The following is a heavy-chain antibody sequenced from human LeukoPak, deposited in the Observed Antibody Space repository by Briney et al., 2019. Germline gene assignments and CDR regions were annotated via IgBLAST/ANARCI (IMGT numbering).Heavy chain of an antibody. J-gene: IGHJ4*02. CDR1: GFSFSGHW. D-gene: IGHD3-3*01. Sequence: GGSLRLSCIASGFSFSGHWMHWARQLPGKGLVWVSRISPTGSTTSYADSVKGRFTVSRDNAKNTLYLQVNNLRAEDTAVYYCATDRGWRTSGYYLYYFEYWGQGTLVTYSS. CDR3: ATDRGWRTSGYYLYYFEY. V-gene: IGHV3-74*01. CDR2: ISPTGSTT.